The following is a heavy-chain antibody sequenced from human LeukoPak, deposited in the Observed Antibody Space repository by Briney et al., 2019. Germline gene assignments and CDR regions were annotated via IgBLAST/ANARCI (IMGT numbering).Heavy chain of an antibody. Sequence: PSETLSLTCTVSGGSISSYYWSWIRQPPGKGLEWIGYIYYSGSTNYNPSLKSRVTISVDTSKNQFSLKLSSVTAADTAVYYCARDRFPSYYDSSGYYDAFDIWGQGTMVTVSS. CDR3: ARDRFPSYYDSSGYYDAFDI. J-gene: IGHJ3*02. CDR2: IYYSGST. D-gene: IGHD3-22*01. V-gene: IGHV4-59*01. CDR1: GGSISSYY.